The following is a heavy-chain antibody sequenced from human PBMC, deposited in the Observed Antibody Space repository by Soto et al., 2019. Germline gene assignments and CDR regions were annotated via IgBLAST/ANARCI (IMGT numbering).Heavy chain of an antibody. CDR3: ARGKQLVRDYYYGMDV. CDR1: GFTFSSYD. CDR2: IGTAGET. J-gene: IGHJ6*02. Sequence: GGSLRLSCAASGFTFSSYDMHWVRQATGKGLEWVSAIGTAGETYYPGSVKGRFTISRENAKNSLYLQMNSLRAGATAVYYCARGKQLVRDYYYGMDVWGQGTTVTVSS. V-gene: IGHV3-13*01. D-gene: IGHD6-6*01.